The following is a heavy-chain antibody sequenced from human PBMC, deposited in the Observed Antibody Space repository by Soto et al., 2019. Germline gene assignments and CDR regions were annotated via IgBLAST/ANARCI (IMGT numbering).Heavy chain of an antibody. D-gene: IGHD3-16*02. V-gene: IGHV4-28*03. J-gene: IGHJ3*02. CDR3: ARVMITFGGVIVTSMGAFDI. CDR2: IYYSGTT. CDR1: GYSISSSNW. Sequence: SETLSLTCAVSGYSISSSNWWGWIRQPPGKGLEWIGYIYYSGTTYYNPSLKSRVTMSVDTSKNQFSLKLTSVTAVDTAVYYCARVMITFGGVIVTSMGAFDIRGQGTMVTVSS.